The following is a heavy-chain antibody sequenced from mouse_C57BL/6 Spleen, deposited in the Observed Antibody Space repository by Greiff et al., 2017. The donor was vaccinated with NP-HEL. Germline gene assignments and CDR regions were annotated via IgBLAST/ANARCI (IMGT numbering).Heavy chain of an antibody. J-gene: IGHJ2*01. CDR3: ARALREVGLRGGFNY. V-gene: IGHV1-72*01. D-gene: IGHD1-1*01. CDR2: IDPNSGGT. Sequence: QVQLQQPGAELVKPGASVKLSCKASGYTFTSYWMHWVKPRPGRGLEWIGRIDPNSGGTKYNEKFKSKATLTVDKPSSTAYMQLSSLTSEDSAVYYCARALREVGLRGGFNYWGQGTTLTVSS. CDR1: GYTFTSYW.